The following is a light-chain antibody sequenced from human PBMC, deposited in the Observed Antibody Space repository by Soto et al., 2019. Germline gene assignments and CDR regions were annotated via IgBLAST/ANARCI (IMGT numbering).Light chain of an antibody. CDR3: ASYTTSSTYV. Sequence: QSVLTQPASVSGSPGQSIAISCTGTSSDVGGYSYVSWYQQQPGKAPKLVTSDVSNRPSGVSDRFSGSKSGNTASLTISGLQTEDEADYSCASYTTSSTYVFGTGTKVTVL. V-gene: IGLV2-14*01. CDR2: DVS. CDR1: SSDVGGYSY. J-gene: IGLJ1*01.